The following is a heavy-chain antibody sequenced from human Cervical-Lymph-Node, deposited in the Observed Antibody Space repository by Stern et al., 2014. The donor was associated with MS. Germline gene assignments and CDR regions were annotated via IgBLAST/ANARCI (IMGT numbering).Heavy chain of an antibody. CDR2: IYYSGST. D-gene: IGHD1-26*01. J-gene: IGHJ4*02. Sequence: VQLVESGPGLVKPSETLSLTCTVSGGSISSYYWSWIRQPPGKGLEWIGYIYYSGSTNYNPSLKSRVTISVDTSKNQFSLKLSSVTAADTAVYYCAKGEWELPYFDYWGQGTLVTVSS. V-gene: IGHV4-59*01. CDR1: GGSISSYY. CDR3: AKGEWELPYFDY.